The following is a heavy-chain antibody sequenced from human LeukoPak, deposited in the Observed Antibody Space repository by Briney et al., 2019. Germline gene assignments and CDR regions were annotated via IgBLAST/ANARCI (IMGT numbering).Heavy chain of an antibody. J-gene: IGHJ4*02. V-gene: IGHV3-23*01. CDR3: AREVVSTPSYFDS. D-gene: IGHD2-15*01. CDR1: GFTISGLY. Sequence: GGSLRLSCAASGFTISGLYMSWVRQAPGKGLEWVSLISGSGGSTYYADSVKGRLTISRDNSKNTLYLLMNSLIPEDTAVYYCAREVVSTPSYFDSWGQGTLVTVSS. CDR2: ISGSGGST.